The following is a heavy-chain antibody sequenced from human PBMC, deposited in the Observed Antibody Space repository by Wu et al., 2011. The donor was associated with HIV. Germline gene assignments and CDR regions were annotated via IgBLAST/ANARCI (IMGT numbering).Heavy chain of an antibody. Sequence: QVQLVQSGAEVKKPGGLSEGFLQGIWIHPHRLLYALGCDRPPDMGLEWVGLINPYADSAKYAQKFQGRVTMTRDTSTRTVYMELNSLRSDDTAVYYCARGDNLPLTKRYYFHYWGQGTLVTVSS. CDR2: INPYADSA. J-gene: IGHJ4*02. CDR1: IHPHRLL. D-gene: IGHD1-1*01. CDR3: ARGDNLPLTKRYYFHY. V-gene: IGHV1-46*01.